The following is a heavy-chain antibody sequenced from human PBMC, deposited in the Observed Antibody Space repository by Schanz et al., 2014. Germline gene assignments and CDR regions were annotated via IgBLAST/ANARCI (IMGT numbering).Heavy chain of an antibody. V-gene: IGHV3-48*02. J-gene: IGHJ4*02. D-gene: IGHD1-26*01. CDR3: ARGGATRFDY. CDR2: ISGTSSTI. Sequence: EVQLVESGGGLVQPGGSLRLSCVASGFTFMGYSMSWVRQAPGKGLEWIAYISGTSSTIFHSDSVRGRFTVSRDNAQNSLYLQMNSLRDEDTAVYYCARGGATRFDYWGQGTLVTVSS. CDR1: GFTFMGYS.